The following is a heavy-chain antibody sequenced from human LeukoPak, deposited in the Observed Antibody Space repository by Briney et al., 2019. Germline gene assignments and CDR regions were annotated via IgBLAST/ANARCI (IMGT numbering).Heavy chain of an antibody. CDR1: GFTFSSYW. V-gene: IGHV3-7*03. CDR2: IKQDGSEK. D-gene: IGHD6-19*01. J-gene: IGHJ6*04. CDR3: ASLGIRQWLEDYYYGMDV. Sequence: GGSLRLSCAASGFTFSSYWRSWVRQAPGKGLEWVANIKQDGSEKYYVDSVKGRFTISRDNAKNSLYLQMNSLRAEDTAVYYCASLGIRQWLEDYYYGMDVWGKGTTVTVSS.